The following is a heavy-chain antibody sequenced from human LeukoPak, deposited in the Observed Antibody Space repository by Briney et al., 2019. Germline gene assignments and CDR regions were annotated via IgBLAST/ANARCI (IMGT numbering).Heavy chain of an antibody. J-gene: IGHJ5*02. CDR1: GFTFSSYW. CDR3: ARDVSRYGSGSYRLNWFDP. CDR2: IKQDGSEK. V-gene: IGHV3-7*03. D-gene: IGHD3-10*01. Sequence: GGSLRLSCATSGFTFSSYWMSWVRQAPGKGLEWVANIKQDGSEKYYVDSVKGRFTISRDNAKNSLYLQMNSLRAEDTAVYYCARDVSRYGSGSYRLNWFDPWGQGTLVTVSS.